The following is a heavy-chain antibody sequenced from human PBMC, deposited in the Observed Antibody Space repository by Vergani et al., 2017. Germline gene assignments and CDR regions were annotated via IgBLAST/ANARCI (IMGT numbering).Heavy chain of an antibody. CDR2: INHSGSS. CDR3: ARGIPARSYDC. D-gene: IGHD6-6*01. CDR1: GGSFSGYY. J-gene: IGHJ4*02. V-gene: IGHV4-34*01. Sequence: QVQLQQWGAGLLKPSETLSLTCAVYGGSFSGYYGRWIRQPPGKGLEWIGEINHSGSSNSNPSLKSGVTISLDTSKNQFYLTLSSVTAADTAVYYCARGIPARSYDCCGQGPLVTVSS.